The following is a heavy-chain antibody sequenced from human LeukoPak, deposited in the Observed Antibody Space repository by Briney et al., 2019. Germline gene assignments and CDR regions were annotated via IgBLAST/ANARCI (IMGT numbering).Heavy chain of an antibody. CDR1: GGTFSSYA. V-gene: IGHV1-69*05. Sequence: SVKVSCKASGGTFSSYAISWVRQAPGQGLEWMGRIIPIFDTANYAQKFQGRVTITTDESTSTAYMELSSLRSEDTAVYYCARDRGWLQTYYFDYWGQGTLVTVSS. D-gene: IGHD5-24*01. CDR3: ARDRGWLQTYYFDY. J-gene: IGHJ4*02. CDR2: IIPIFDTA.